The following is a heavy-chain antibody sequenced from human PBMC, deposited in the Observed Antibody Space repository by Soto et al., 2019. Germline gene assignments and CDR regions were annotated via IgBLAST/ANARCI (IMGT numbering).Heavy chain of an antibody. V-gene: IGHV1-18*01. CDR2: ISPYNGHT. J-gene: IGHJ6*02. Sequence: ASVKVSCKASGYSFTMYGISCVLLARLQWLDWMGWISPYNGHTQFVERFQGRVTMTTDTSTKTAYMELRNLRSDDTAHYYCARDLTIVPATHPRLENYGMDVWGQGTTVTVSS. CDR1: GYSFTMYG. CDR3: ARDLTIVPATHPRLENYGMDV. D-gene: IGHD2-2*01.